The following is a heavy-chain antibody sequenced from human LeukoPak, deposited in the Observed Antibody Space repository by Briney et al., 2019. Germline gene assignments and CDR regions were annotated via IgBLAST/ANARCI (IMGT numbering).Heavy chain of an antibody. Sequence: AGGSLIILSAASGVTFSRYTMNWFRQAPGERLEYLSAISSNGRSTYYADSFKDRFPISSDNSKNTLYYQMGSMRIEDTTGLYFARELDGSGSFDYSGQGTLGTVSS. CDR3: ARELDGSGSFDY. CDR2: ISSNGRST. D-gene: IGHD3-10*01. V-gene: IGHV3-64*02. J-gene: IGHJ4*02. CDR1: GVTFSRYT.